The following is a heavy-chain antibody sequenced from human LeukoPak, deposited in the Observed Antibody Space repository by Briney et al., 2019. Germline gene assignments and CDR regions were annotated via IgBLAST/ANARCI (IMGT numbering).Heavy chain of an antibody. CDR1: GFTFSDYY. CDR3: AKAPRFGDHAAEYFYYYMDV. Sequence: GGSLRLSCAASGFTFSDYYMSWIRQAPGKGLEWVPSIPRNGGSTYYADSVKGRFTISRDNSKNTLYVQMNSLRVDDTAVYYCAKAPRFGDHAAEYFYYYMDVWGKGTTVTVSS. J-gene: IGHJ6*03. V-gene: IGHV3-23*01. CDR2: IPRNGGST. D-gene: IGHD3-16*01.